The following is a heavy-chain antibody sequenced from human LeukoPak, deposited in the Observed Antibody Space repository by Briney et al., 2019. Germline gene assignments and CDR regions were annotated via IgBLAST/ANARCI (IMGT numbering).Heavy chain of an antibody. V-gene: IGHV4-34*01. Sequence: SETLSLTCAVYGGSFSGYYWSWIRQPPGKRLEWIGEINHSGSTNYNPSLKSRVTISVDTSKNQFSLKLSSVTAADTAVYYCASTLGDSGYDAFDIWGQGTMVTVSS. J-gene: IGHJ3*02. CDR2: INHSGST. D-gene: IGHD5-12*01. CDR3: ASTLGDSGYDAFDI. CDR1: GGSFSGYY.